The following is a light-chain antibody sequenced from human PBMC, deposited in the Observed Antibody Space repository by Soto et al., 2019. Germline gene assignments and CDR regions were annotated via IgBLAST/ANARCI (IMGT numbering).Light chain of an antibody. CDR2: SAS. Sequence: DLQMTQSPSALSASVGDSVTSXXRASQGVSSKVNWYQQKPGRAPKLXIHSASTLLSGVSTGFSGRRSGTDFTLTISRLQPEDFASYFCQQTYTTPLTFGGGTKVDIK. V-gene: IGKV1-39*01. CDR1: QGVSSK. CDR3: QQTYTTPLT. J-gene: IGKJ4*01.